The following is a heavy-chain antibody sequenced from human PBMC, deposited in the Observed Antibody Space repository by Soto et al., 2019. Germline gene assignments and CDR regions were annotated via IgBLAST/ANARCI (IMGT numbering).Heavy chain of an antibody. D-gene: IGHD2-2*01. CDR1: GITFSKAW. CDR2: IKSKIDGGTT. J-gene: IGHJ6*02. Sequence: EVQLVESGGGLVKPGGSLRLSCAASGITFSKAWMNWVRQAPGKGLEWVGRIKSKIDGGTTDYAALVNGRFTISRDESKNTLYLQMNSLKTEDTAVYYCTTYCSSTSCDSYYYHTMDVWGQGTTVTVSS. V-gene: IGHV3-15*07. CDR3: TTYCSSTSCDSYYYHTMDV.